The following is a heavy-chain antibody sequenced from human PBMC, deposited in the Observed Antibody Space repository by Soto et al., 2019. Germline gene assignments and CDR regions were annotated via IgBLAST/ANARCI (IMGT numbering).Heavy chain of an antibody. CDR3: AKERTGFYIDH. V-gene: IGHV3-30*18. CDR1: GFTFSDFA. J-gene: IGHJ4*02. D-gene: IGHD3-22*01. CDR2: ISYDGRVT. Sequence: QVQLVESGGGVVQPGGSLRLSCAASGFTFSDFAMHWVRQAPGKGLEWVAFISYDGRVTYYADSVKGRFTISRDSSKNTLDLQLNSLTAEDTAVFYCAKERTGFYIDHWGQGTLVTVTS.